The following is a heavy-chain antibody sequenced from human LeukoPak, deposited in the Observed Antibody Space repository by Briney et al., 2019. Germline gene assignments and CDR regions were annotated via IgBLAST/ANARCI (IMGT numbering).Heavy chain of an antibody. CDR2: IGTAGDT. CDR3: ARDLAPQCSGGSCYPAPTWFDP. Sequence: GGSLRLSCAASGFTFSSYDMHWVRQATGKGLEWVSAIGTAGDTYYPGSVKGRFTISRENAKNSLYLQMNSLRAEDTAVYYCARDLAPQCSGGSCYPAPTWFDPWGQGTLVTVSS. CDR1: GFTFSSYD. V-gene: IGHV3-13*01. D-gene: IGHD2-15*01. J-gene: IGHJ5*02.